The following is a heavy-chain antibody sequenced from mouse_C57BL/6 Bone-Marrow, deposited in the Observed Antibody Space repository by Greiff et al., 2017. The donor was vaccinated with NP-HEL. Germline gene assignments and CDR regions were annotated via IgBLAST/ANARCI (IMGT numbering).Heavy chain of an antibody. D-gene: IGHD2-4*01. CDR3: ARAVYYDYDRGSMDY. CDR1: GYTFTSYG. V-gene: IGHV1-81*01. Sequence: VQVVESGAELARPGASVKLSCKASGYTFTSYGISWVKQRTGQGLEWIGEIYPRSGNTYYNEKFKGKATLTADKSSSTAYMELRSLTSEDSAVYFCARAVYYDYDRGSMDYWGQGTSVTVSS. J-gene: IGHJ4*01. CDR2: IYPRSGNT.